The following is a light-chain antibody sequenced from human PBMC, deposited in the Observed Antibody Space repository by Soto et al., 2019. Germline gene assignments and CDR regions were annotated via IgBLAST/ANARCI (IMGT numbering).Light chain of an antibody. J-gene: IGKJ1*01. V-gene: IGKV4-1*01. CDR3: HQYYNPSWT. CDR2: WAS. CDR1: QSVLHSSNNKTH. Sequence: DIVMTQSPDSLAVSLGERATINCKSSQSVLHSSNNKTHLAWYQQKPGQPPKLLISWASTRESGVPDRFSGSGSGTDFTLTISSLQAEDVAVYDCHQYYNPSWTFRQGTKVEI.